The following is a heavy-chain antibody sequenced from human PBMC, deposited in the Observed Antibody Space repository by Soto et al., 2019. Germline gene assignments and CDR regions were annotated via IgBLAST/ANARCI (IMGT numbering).Heavy chain of an antibody. V-gene: IGHV3-11*01. Sequence: GGSLRLSCAASGFTFSNYYMTWIRQAPGKGLECLSYISSREVTVYYADSVKGRFTISRDNTKNSLYLQMTTLRDEDTAVYYWARVSASGWHVNGRDYFDSWGQGTLVTVSS. D-gene: IGHD6-19*01. CDR2: ISSREVTV. CDR1: GFTFSNYY. CDR3: ARVSASGWHVNGRDYFDS. J-gene: IGHJ4*02.